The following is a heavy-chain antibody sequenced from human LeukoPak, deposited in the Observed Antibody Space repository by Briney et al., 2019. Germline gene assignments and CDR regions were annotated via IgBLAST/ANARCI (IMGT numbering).Heavy chain of an antibody. CDR2: IYYSGST. CDR1: GGSISSGSYY. Sequence: PSQTLSLTCTVSGGSISSGSYYWSWIRQPPGKGLEWIGSIYYSGSTYYNPSLKSRVTISVDTSKNQFSLKLSSVTAADTAVYYCARLGNPNYYDSSGYAHPDYWGQGTLVTVSS. V-gene: IGHV4-39*01. D-gene: IGHD3-22*01. J-gene: IGHJ4*02. CDR3: ARLGNPNYYDSSGYAHPDY.